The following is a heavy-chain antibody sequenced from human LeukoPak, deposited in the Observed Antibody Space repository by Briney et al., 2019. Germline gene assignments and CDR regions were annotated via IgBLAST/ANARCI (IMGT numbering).Heavy chain of an antibody. Sequence: PGGSLRLSCTGSGFPFSSYGMHWVRQTPGRGLEWVAFIRNDGKAEYYADSVKGRFTIAREDSHSSVHLHMKDLRPDDAGVYFCATDLATVVIQYFDSWGKGTLVSVSS. CDR2: IRNDGKAE. J-gene: IGHJ4*02. D-gene: IGHD2-21*01. CDR1: GFPFSSYG. CDR3: ATDLATVVIQYFDS. V-gene: IGHV3-30*02.